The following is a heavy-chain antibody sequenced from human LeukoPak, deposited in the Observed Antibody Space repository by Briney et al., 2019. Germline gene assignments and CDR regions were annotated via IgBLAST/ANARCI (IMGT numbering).Heavy chain of an antibody. CDR2: ISWNSGSI. V-gene: IGHV3-9*03. CDR3: AKGTLFGVVTSFDI. J-gene: IGHJ3*02. D-gene: IGHD3-3*01. Sequence: GGSLRLSCAASGFTFDDYAMHWVRQAPGKGLEWVSGISWNSGSIGYADSVKGRFTISRDNAKNSLYLQMNSLRAEDMALYYCAKGTLFGVVTSFDIWGQGTMVTVSS. CDR1: GFTFDDYA.